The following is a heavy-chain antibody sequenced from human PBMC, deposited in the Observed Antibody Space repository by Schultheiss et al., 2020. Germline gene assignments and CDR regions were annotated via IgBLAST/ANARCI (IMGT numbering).Heavy chain of an antibody. J-gene: IGHJ5*02. CDR3: AIYERVSAAMRGWFDP. Sequence: SETLSLTCAVSGGSISSSNWWSWIRQPPGKGLEWIGEINHSGSTNYNPSLKSRVTISVDTSKNQFSLKLSSVTAADTAVYYCAIYERVSAAMRGWFDPWGQGTLVTVSS. D-gene: IGHD2-2*01. V-gene: IGHV4-4*02. CDR1: GGSISSSNW. CDR2: INHSGST.